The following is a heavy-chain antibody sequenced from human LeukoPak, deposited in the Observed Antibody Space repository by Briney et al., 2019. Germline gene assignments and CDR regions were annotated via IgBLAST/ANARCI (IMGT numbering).Heavy chain of an antibody. J-gene: IGHJ4*02. D-gene: IGHD3-3*01. CDR1: GYTFTGYY. Sequence: ASVKVSCKASGYTFTGYYMHWVRQAPGRGLEWMGWINPDSGGTKYAQKFQGRVSMTRDTSSSTAYMELSRLRSDDTAVYYCARAHDFWSGFYPVDYWGQGTLVTVSS. V-gene: IGHV1-2*02. CDR3: ARAHDFWSGFYPVDY. CDR2: INPDSGGT.